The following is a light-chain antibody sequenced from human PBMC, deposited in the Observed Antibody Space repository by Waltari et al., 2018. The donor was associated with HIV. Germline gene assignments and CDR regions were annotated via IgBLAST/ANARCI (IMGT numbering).Light chain of an antibody. J-gene: IGLJ3*02. V-gene: IGLV1-47*01. CDR2: KNT. Sequence: QSVLTQPPSASGTPGQRVTISCSRRSSNIGINFVSWYQHLPGTAPKVLIYKNTQRPSGVPDRFSGSKSATSASLAISGLRSEDEADYYCAAWDDSLSGWVFGGGTQLTVL. CDR1: SSNIGINF. CDR3: AAWDDSLSGWV.